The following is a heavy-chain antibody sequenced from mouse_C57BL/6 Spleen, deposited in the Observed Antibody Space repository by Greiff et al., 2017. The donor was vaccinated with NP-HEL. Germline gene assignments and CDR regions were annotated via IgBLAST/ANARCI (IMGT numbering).Heavy chain of an antibody. D-gene: IGHD2-3*01. Sequence: QVQLQQPGAELVRPGTSVKLSCKASGYTFTSYWMHWVKQRPGQGLEWIGVIDPSDSYTNYNQKFKGKATLTVDTSSSTAYMQLSSLTSEDSAVYYCARSGLLPSDDWGKGTTLTVSS. CDR2: IDPSDSYT. V-gene: IGHV1-59*01. CDR1: GYTFTSYW. J-gene: IGHJ2*01. CDR3: ARSGLLPSDD.